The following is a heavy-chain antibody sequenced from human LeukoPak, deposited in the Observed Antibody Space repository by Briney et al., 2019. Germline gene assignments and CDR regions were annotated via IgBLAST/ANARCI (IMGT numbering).Heavy chain of an antibody. CDR3: ARGPYSYDSSGAFDI. J-gene: IGHJ3*02. D-gene: IGHD3-22*01. CDR1: GGSISSSSYY. Sequence: PSETLSLTCTVSGGSISSSSYYWGWIRQPAGKGLEWIRRISSSGSTNYNPSLKSRVTISVDTSKNQSSLKLSSVTAADTAVYFCARGPYSYDSSGAFDIWGQGTMVTVSS. V-gene: IGHV4-61*02. CDR2: ISSSGST.